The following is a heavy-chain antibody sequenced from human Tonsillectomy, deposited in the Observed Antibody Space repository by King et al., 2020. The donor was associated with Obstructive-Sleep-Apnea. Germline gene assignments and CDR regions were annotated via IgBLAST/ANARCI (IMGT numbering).Heavy chain of an antibody. CDR2: INPSGGST. CDR3: ARDGVSIAAAGPEWYFDL. Sequence: VQLVESGAEVKKPGASVKVSCKASGYTFTSYYMHWVRQAPGQGLDWMGIINPSGGSTSYAPKFQGRVTMTRDTSTSTVYMELSSLRSEDTAVYYCARDGVSIAAAGPEWYFDLWGRGTLVTVSS. CDR1: GYTFTSYY. V-gene: IGHV1-46*01. J-gene: IGHJ2*01. D-gene: IGHD6-13*01.